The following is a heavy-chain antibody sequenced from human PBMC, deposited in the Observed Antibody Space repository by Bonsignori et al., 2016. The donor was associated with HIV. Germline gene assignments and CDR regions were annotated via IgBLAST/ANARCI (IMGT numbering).Heavy chain of an antibody. Sequence: QAHLVQSGGEVKKPGASVKVSCKAAGYTFLSHGVSWVRQAPGQGLEWMGWTYHGNTNYAENFRGRVTISTDTSTSTAYMELRSLRSDDTAVYYCARDCSTAFHCDSMDIWGQGTLVTVSA. CDR2: TYHGNT. V-gene: IGHV1-18*01. CDR3: ARDCSTAFHCDSMDI. CDR1: GYTFLSHG. J-gene: IGHJ3*02. D-gene: IGHD2-2*01.